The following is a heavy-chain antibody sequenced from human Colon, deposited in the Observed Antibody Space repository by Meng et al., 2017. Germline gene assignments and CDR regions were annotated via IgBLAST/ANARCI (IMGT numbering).Heavy chain of an antibody. CDR2: IRDSGSTK. V-gene: IGHV3-48*03. J-gene: IGHJ6*02. CDR3: ARDRGAYGMDV. D-gene: IGHD2-15*01. Sequence: GESLKISCAASGFRFSDYVMNWVRQAPGKGLEWVSYIRDSGSTKYYADSVKGRFAISRDNAKNSLYLQMNSLRGDDTAVYYCARDRGAYGMDVWGQGTLVTVSS. CDR1: GFRFSDYV.